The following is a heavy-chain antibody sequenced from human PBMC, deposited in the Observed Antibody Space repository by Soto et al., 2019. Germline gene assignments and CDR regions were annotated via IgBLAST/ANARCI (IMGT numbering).Heavy chain of an antibody. CDR2: ISSSSSTI. V-gene: IGHV3-48*01. CDR1: GFTFSSYS. CDR3: ARDWSGYRGRPNPFDY. J-gene: IGHJ4*02. Sequence: GGSLRLSCAASGFTFSSYSMNWVRQAPGKGLEWVSYISSSSSTIYYADSVKGRFTISRDNAKNSLYLQMNSLRAEDTAVYYCARDWSGYRGRPNPFDYWGQGTLVTVSS. D-gene: IGHD3-3*01.